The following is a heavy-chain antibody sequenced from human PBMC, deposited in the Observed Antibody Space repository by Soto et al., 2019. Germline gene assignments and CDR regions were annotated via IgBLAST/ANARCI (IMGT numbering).Heavy chain of an antibody. D-gene: IGHD3-3*01. Sequence: QTLSLTCAISGDSVSSNSAAWNWIRQSPSRGLEWLGRTYYRSKWYNDYAVSVKSRITINPDTSKNQFSLQLNSVTPEDTAVYYCARELPISGVVIFYGMDVWGQGTTVTVSS. CDR3: ARELPISGVVIFYGMDV. V-gene: IGHV6-1*01. CDR2: TYYRSKWYN. J-gene: IGHJ6*02. CDR1: GDSVSSNSAA.